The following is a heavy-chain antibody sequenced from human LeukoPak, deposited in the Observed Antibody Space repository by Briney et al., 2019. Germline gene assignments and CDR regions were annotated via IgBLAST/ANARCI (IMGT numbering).Heavy chain of an antibody. Sequence: GGSLRLSCEASGFTFSSYWMSWVRQAPGKGLEWVANIKQDGSQKYYGDSVKGRFTISRDNAKSSMYLQMNSLRVEDTAVYYCARDSGNYHFDHCGQGALVTVSS. V-gene: IGHV3-7*01. CDR2: IKQDGSQK. J-gene: IGHJ4*02. D-gene: IGHD1-26*01. CDR3: ARDSGNYHFDH. CDR1: GFTFSSYW.